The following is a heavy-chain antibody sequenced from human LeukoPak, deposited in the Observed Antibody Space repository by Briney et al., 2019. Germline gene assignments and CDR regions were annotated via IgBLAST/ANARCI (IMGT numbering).Heavy chain of an antibody. CDR2: ISAYNGNT. CDR3: ARHPTYYYDSSDYYSY. Sequence: GASVKVSCKASGGTFSSYAISWVRQAPGQGLEWMGWISAYNGNTNYAQKLQGRVTMTTDTSTSTAYMELRSLRSDDTAVYYCARHPTYYYDSSDYYSYWGQGTLVTVSS. D-gene: IGHD3-22*01. V-gene: IGHV1-18*01. CDR1: GGTFSSYA. J-gene: IGHJ4*02.